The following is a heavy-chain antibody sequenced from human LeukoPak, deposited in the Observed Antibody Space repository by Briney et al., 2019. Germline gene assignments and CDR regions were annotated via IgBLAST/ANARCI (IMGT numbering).Heavy chain of an antibody. J-gene: IGHJ4*02. D-gene: IGHD3-3*01. Sequence: GGSLRLSCEASGLSFANAWMSWVRQTPGRGLEWIGRIKSKIDGDAVDYAEAVKGRITISRDDWKNTLFLDLTTLETDDTGVYFCTTAPSYYNFKSFDFWGQGTVVTVSA. CDR3: TTAPSYYNFKSFDF. CDR2: IKSKIDGDAV. V-gene: IGHV3-15*01. CDR1: GLSFANAW.